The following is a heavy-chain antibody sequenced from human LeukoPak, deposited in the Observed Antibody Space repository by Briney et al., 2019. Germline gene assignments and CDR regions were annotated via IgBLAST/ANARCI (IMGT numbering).Heavy chain of an antibody. CDR3: ARDLKYIQGGMDV. J-gene: IGHJ6*02. Sequence: PSETLSLTCTVSGASITTYYWSWIRQPPGKGLEWIGYTFNSGSTNSNPSLKSRVTISVATSKKQSSLKLSSVTAADTAVYYCARDLKYIQGGMDVWGQGTTVTVS. CDR1: GASITTYY. CDR2: TFNSGST. V-gene: IGHV4-59*01. D-gene: IGHD1-1*01.